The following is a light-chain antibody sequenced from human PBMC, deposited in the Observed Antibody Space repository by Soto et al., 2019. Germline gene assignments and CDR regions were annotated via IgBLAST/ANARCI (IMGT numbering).Light chain of an antibody. V-gene: IGLV1-40*01. Sequence: QSVLTQPPSVSGAPGQRVTICCTGSSSNIGAGYDVHWYQQLPGTAPKLLIYGNSNRPSGVPDRFSGSKSGTSASLAITGLQAEDEAEYYCQSYDSSLSDVVFGGGTKLTVL. CDR3: QSYDSSLSDVV. CDR2: GNS. J-gene: IGLJ2*01. CDR1: SSNIGAGYD.